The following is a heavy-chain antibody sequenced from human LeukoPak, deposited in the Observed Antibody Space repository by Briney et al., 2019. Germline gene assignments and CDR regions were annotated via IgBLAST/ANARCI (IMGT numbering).Heavy chain of an antibody. CDR1: GGSISSYY. D-gene: IGHD3-22*01. CDR2: IYSSGST. Sequence: PSETLSLTCTVSGGSISSYYWSWIRQPPGKELEWIGHIYSSGSTTDNPSLKSRVTISVDTSKNQFSLRTNSVTAADTAVYYCARFTKYDGGGSYLDIWGQGTMVTVSS. V-gene: IGHV4-59*13. J-gene: IGHJ3*02. CDR3: ARFTKYDGGGSYLDI.